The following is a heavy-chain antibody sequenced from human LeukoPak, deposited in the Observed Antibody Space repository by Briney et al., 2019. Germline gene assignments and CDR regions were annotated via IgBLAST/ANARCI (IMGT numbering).Heavy chain of an antibody. J-gene: IGHJ5*02. CDR1: GFTFSRNW. CDR2: IKEDGSAQ. CDR3: ARDGDGYPS. V-gene: IGHV3-7*01. Sequence: GGPLRLSCAASGFTFSRNWMSWVRQAPGKGLEWVANIKEDGSAQYYVDSVKGRFTISRDNAKNSLFLQMNSLRVEDTAVYYCARDGDGYPSWGQGTLVTVSS. D-gene: IGHD6-25*01.